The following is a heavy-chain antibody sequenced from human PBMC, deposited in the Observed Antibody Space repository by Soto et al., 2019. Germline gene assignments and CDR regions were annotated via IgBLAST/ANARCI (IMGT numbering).Heavy chain of an antibody. V-gene: IGHV3-23*01. CDR3: AKDPSWSGYYSCYFDY. CDR2: ISGSGGST. D-gene: IGHD3-3*01. Sequence: GGSLRLSCAASGFTFSSYAMSWVRQAPGKGLEWVSAISGSGGSTYYADSVKGRFTISRDNSKNTLYLQMNSLRAEDTAVYYCAKDPSWSGYYSCYFDYWGQGTLVTVSS. J-gene: IGHJ4*02. CDR1: GFTFSSYA.